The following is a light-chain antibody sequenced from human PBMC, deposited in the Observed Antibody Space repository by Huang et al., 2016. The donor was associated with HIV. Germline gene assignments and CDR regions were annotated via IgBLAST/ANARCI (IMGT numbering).Light chain of an antibody. CDR1: QSISAY. CDR3: QKSYTTPLT. CDR2: GAS. Sequence: DIQMTQSPSSLSASVGDRVTITCRASQSISAYLNWYQQKPGKAPKLLISGASTLQSGVPSRFSGSGSGTDFTLTINSLQPEDFATYYCQKSYTTPLTFGGGTKVEI. J-gene: IGKJ4*01. V-gene: IGKV1-39*01.